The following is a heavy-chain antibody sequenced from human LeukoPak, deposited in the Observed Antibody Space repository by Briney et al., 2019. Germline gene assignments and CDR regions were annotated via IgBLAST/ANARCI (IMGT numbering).Heavy chain of an antibody. V-gene: IGHV4-4*02. D-gene: IGHD3-22*01. CDR3: ARVDYDSSGYYSY. CDR1: GGSISSSNW. J-gene: IGHJ4*02. CDR2: IYHSGST. Sequence: SGILSLTCAVSGGSISSSNWWSWVRQPPGKGLEWIGEIYHSGSTNYNPSLKSRVTISVDKSKNQFSLKLSSVTAADTAVYYCARVDYDSSGYYSYWGQGTLVTVSS.